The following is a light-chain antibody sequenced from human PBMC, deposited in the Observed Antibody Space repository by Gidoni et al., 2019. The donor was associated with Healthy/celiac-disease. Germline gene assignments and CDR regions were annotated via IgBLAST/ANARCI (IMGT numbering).Light chain of an antibody. V-gene: IGKV3-11*01. Sequence: EIVLTQSPATLSLSPGERATPSCRASQSVSSYLAWYQQKPGQAPRLLIYEASNRATGIPARFSGSGSGTDFTLTISSLEPEDFAVYYCQQRSNWSITFXXXTRLEIK. J-gene: IGKJ5*01. CDR1: QSVSSY. CDR2: EAS. CDR3: QQRSNWSIT.